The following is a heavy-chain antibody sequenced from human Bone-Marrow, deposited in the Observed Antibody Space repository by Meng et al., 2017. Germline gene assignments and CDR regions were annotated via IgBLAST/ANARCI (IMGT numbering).Heavy chain of an antibody. CDR2: ISSSGSTI. CDR3: ARVLAVAGSPGTLYYYGMDV. Sequence: GESLKISCAASGFTFSDYYMSWIRQAPGKGLEWVSYISSSGSTIYYADSVKGRFTISRDNAKNSLYLQMNSLRAEDTAVYYCARVLAVAGSPGTLYYYGMDVWGQGTTVTVS. CDR1: GFTFSDYY. D-gene: IGHD6-19*01. J-gene: IGHJ6*02. V-gene: IGHV3-11*01.